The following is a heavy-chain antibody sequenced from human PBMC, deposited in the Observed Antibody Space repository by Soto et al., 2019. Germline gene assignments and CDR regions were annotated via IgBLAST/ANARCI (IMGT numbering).Heavy chain of an antibody. CDR2: IYSGGGT. J-gene: IGHJ4*02. CDR1: GLTVSTNP. V-gene: IGHV3-66*01. Sequence: EVQLVESGGGLDQPGGSLRLSCAASGLTVSTNPMSWVRQAPGKGLEWVSVIYSGGGTHYADSVKGRFTISRDKSKNTVYLQMNNLRAEDTAVYYCARDGSGYWGQGTLVTVSS. CDR3: ARDGSGY.